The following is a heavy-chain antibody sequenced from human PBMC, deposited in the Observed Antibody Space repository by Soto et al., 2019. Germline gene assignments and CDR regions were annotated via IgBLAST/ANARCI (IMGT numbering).Heavy chain of an antibody. D-gene: IGHD6-19*01. CDR1: GFNFKKFA. CDR2: ISCCGGST. J-gene: IGHJ4*02. V-gene: IGHV3-23*01. CDR3: AKADGEQWLIPHPDN. Sequence: EVQLLESGGGVVQPGGSLRLSCVASGFNFKKFAMAWVRQAPGEGLEWVSGISCCGGSTAYADSVKGRFSTARDDSKNTLSLQMNGLRVEATAQYFCAKADGEQWLIPHPDNWGQGTLVTVS.